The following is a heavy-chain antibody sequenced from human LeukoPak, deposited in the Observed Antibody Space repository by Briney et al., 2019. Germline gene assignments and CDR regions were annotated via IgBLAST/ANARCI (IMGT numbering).Heavy chain of an antibody. V-gene: IGHV1-2*06. CDR1: GYTFSAYN. CDR3: GRTWIEVWTPDFDY. J-gene: IGHJ4*02. CDR2: INCNSGDT. Sequence: ASVKVSCKASGYTFSAYNIHWVRQAPGHGREWMGRINCNSGDTKYAQKFQGRVTMTRDTSMSTVYMELSGLRSDDTAVFFCGRTWIEVWTPDFDYWGQGTLVTVSS. D-gene: IGHD3-22*01.